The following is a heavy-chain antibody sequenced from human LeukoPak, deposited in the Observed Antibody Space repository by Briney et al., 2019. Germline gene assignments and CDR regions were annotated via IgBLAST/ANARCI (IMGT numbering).Heavy chain of an antibody. D-gene: IGHD5/OR15-5a*01. J-gene: IGHJ5*02. Sequence: QPGGSLRLSCAASGFRFSSYGMHWVRQAPGKGLEWVAVISDDGIKIYYGDSVKGRFTISRDNSKNTLNLQMDGLRADDTAVYYCGKGPGYSVYDNLPHHWGQGTLVTVSS. V-gene: IGHV3-30*18. CDR3: GKGPGYSVYDNLPHH. CDR2: ISDDGIKI. CDR1: GFRFSSYG.